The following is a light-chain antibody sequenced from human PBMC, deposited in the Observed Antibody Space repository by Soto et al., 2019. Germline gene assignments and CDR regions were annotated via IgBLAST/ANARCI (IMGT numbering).Light chain of an antibody. CDR2: DAS. CDR3: QQRSNRFT. Sequence: EIVLTQSPATLSLSPGERATLSCRASQSVSSYLAWYQQKPGQAPRLLIYDASNRATGIPARFSGSGSGTDFTFTISSLEPEDFAVYYCQQRSNRFTFGPGTKVDIK. V-gene: IGKV3-11*01. J-gene: IGKJ3*01. CDR1: QSVSSY.